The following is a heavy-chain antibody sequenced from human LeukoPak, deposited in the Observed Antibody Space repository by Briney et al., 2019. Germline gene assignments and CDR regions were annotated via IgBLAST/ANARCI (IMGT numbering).Heavy chain of an antibody. D-gene: IGHD2-21*02. J-gene: IGHJ5*02. V-gene: IGHV4-34*01. CDR3: ARRRHCGGDCDGNWFDP. CDR1: GGSFSGYY. Sequence: PSETLSLTCAVYGGSFSGYYWSWIRQPPGKGLEWIGSIYYSGSTYYNPSLKSRVTISVDTSKNQFSLKLSSVTAADTAVYYCARRRHCGGDCDGNWFDPWGQGTLVTVSS. CDR2: IYYSGST.